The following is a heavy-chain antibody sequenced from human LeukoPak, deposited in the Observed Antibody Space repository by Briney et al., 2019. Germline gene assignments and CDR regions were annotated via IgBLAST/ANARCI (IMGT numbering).Heavy chain of an antibody. CDR1: GFTFSGYW. V-gene: IGHV3-74*01. CDR3: AKGHQTPHTVTTFLRGVFTYYYYYMDV. D-gene: IGHD4-17*01. CDR2: ISGEGSRI. J-gene: IGHJ6*03. Sequence: SGGSLRLSCAASGFTFSGYWMHWVRQTPGKGLVCVSRISGEGSRIIYADSVKGRFTISRDNAKNTLYLQMNSLRAEDTAVYYCAKGHQTPHTVTTFLRGVFTYYYYYMDVWGKGTTVTVSS.